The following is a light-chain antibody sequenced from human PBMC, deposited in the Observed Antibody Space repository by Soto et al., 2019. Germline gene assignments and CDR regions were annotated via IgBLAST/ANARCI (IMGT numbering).Light chain of an antibody. J-gene: IGKJ1*01. CDR1: QIVDSIY. CDR2: GAS. V-gene: IGKV3-20*01. CDR3: QQYGSSPPT. Sequence: EIVLTQSPGTLSLSPGESTTLSCRARQIVDSIYLAWYQQKPGQAPRLLIYGASSRATGIPDRFSGSGSGTDFTLTINRLEPEDFALYHCQQYGSSPPTFGQGTNVDIK.